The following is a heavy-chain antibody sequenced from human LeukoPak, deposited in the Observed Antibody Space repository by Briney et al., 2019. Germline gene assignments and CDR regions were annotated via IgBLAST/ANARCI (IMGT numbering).Heavy chain of an antibody. CDR2: ISGSGGST. J-gene: IGHJ4*02. D-gene: IGHD1-26*01. Sequence: GGSLRLSCAASGFTFSSYAMSWVRQAPGKGLEWVSAISGSGGSTYYADSVKGRFTISRDNSKNTLYLQMNSLRAEDTAVYYCVKDHRSGSYFSQDYWGQGTLVTVSS. CDR1: GFTFSSYA. CDR3: VKDHRSGSYFSQDY. V-gene: IGHV3-23*01.